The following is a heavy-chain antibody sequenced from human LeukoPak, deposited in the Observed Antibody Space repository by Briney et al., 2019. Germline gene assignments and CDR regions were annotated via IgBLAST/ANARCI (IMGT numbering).Heavy chain of an antibody. CDR2: IHWNDDK. Sequence: ESGPTLVNPTQTLTLTCTFSGFSLSTSGVGVGWIRQPPGKALEWLALIHWNDDKRYGPSLKSRLTITKDTSKNQVVLTMTNMDPVDTATYYCAHRLTTVTYGPWGYWGQGTLVTVSS. CDR1: GFSLSTSGVG. V-gene: IGHV2-5*01. J-gene: IGHJ4*02. D-gene: IGHD4-17*01. CDR3: AHRLTTVTYGPWGY.